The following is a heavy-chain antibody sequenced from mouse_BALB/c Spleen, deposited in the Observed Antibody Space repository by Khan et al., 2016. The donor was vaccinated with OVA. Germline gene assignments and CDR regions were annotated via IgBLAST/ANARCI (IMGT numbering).Heavy chain of an antibody. V-gene: IGHV1S137*01. CDR2: ISTYSGST. CDR1: GYTFTDYA. J-gene: IGHJ2*01. CDR3: ARPAYDGYYDY. Sequence: QVQLKQSGPELVRPGVSVKISCKGSGYTFTDYAMYWVKQSHAESLEWIGLISTYSGSTNYNQKYKGKVTMTVEKSSSAAYMELARLTFEDSAIYYCARPAYDGYYDYWGQGTALTVSS. D-gene: IGHD2-3*01.